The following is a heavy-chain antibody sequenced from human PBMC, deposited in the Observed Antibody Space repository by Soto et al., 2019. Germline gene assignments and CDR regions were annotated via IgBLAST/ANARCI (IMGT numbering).Heavy chain of an antibody. J-gene: IGHJ6*02. V-gene: IGHV1-69*10. CDR3: ARGPFRPSAMDV. CDR1: GDNFKKNV. CDR2: TIPALGKT. Sequence: ASVKVSCKTSGDNFKKNVFTWVRQAPGQGLEWMGGTIPALGKTHYIEKFQGRVTITVDDATRTVYMEVRNLTSEDTAIYYCARGPFRPSAMDVWGQGTTVTVSS. D-gene: IGHD3-10*01.